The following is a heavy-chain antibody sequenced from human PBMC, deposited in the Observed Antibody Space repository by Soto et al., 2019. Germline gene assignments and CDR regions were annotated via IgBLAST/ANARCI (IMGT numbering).Heavy chain of an antibody. CDR1: GITFSAYA. D-gene: IGHD6-13*01. V-gene: IGHV3-23*01. CDR2: ISGSGGST. CDR3: AKSFSSNWYDYFDY. J-gene: IGHJ4*02. Sequence: SGGSLRLSYAASGITFSAYAMSWVRQAPGKGLEWVSAISGSGGSTYYADSVKGRFTISRDKSKNTLYLQMNSLRAEDTALYYCAKSFSSNWYDYFDYWGQESLVTVSS.